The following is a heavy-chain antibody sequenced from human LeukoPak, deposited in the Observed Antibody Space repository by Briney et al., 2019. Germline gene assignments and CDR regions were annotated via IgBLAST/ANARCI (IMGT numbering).Heavy chain of an antibody. CDR2: IRNKANRYTT. J-gene: IGHJ3*02. V-gene: IGHV3-72*01. Sequence: GGSLSLSCAASGFTFSDHYMDWVRQAPGKGLEWVGRIRNKANRYTTEYAASVKGRFTFSRDDSKNSLYLQMNSLKTEDTAMYYCARTSGSYSGGAFDIWGRGTMVTVSS. CDR3: ARTSGSYSGGAFDI. D-gene: IGHD1-26*01. CDR1: GFTFSDHY.